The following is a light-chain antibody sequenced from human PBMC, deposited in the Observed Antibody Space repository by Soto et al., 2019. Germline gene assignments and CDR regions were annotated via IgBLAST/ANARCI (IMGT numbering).Light chain of an antibody. CDR1: QSVSSSY. CDR3: QQYGTPPPNA. J-gene: IGKJ2*01. V-gene: IGKV3-20*01. Sequence: EIVLTQSPGTLSLSPGERATLSCRASQSVSSSYLAWYQQKPGKAPRVLIHGASSRATGIPDRFSGSGSGTDFTLTISRLEPEDFAVYFCQQYGTPPPNAFGQGTKVEIK. CDR2: GAS.